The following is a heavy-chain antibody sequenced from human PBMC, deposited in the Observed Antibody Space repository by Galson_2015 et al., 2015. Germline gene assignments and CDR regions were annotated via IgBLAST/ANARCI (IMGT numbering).Heavy chain of an antibody. J-gene: IGHJ5*02. V-gene: IGHV3-21*01. CDR1: GFTFSGYS. D-gene: IGHD5-18*01. CDR2: ISSSSSYI. Sequence: SLRLSCAASGFTFSGYSMNWVRQAPGKGLEWVSSISSSSSYIYYADSVKGRFTISRDNAKNSLYLQMNSLRAEDTALYYCARDRRNVDTLARLDPWGQGTLVTVSS. CDR3: ARDRRNVDTLARLDP.